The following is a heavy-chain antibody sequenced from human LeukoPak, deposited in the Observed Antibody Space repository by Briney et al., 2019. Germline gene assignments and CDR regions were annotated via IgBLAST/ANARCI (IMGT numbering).Heavy chain of an antibody. D-gene: IGHD3-9*01. V-gene: IGHV3-23*01. CDR1: RFILSIDA. CDR3: PNITHRDILPGVFDF. CDR2: ISGSGGST. Sequence: GGSLTLSCAVSRFILSIDAMSWVRQAAGGGLGWVSAISGSGGSTFYADSVEGRFTISRDNSKNTLYLQMNSLRAGDTCVYYCPNITHRDILPGVFDFWGQRALFTVSS. J-gene: IGHJ4*02.